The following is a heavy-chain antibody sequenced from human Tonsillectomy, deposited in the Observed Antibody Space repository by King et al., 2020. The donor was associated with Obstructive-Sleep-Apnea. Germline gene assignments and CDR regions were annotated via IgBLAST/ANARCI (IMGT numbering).Heavy chain of an antibody. J-gene: IGHJ4*02. D-gene: IGHD3-22*01. Sequence: VQLVESGGGVVQPGRSLRLSCAASGFTFSSYGMHWVRQAPGKGLEWVAVISYNENNKYYADSVKGRFTISRDNSKNTLYLQMNSLRAEDTAVYYCACVPKYYYDSSGYYYIYWGQGTLVTVSS. CDR2: ISYNENNK. CDR1: GFTFSSYG. CDR3: ACVPKYYYDSSGYYYIY. V-gene: IGHV3-30*03.